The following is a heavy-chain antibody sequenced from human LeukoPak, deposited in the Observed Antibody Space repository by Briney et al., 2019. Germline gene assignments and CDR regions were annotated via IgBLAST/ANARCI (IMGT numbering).Heavy chain of an antibody. CDR1: GGSFSGYY. J-gene: IGHJ4*02. D-gene: IGHD2-2*01. V-gene: IGHV4-34*01. Sequence: SETLSLTCAVYGGSFSGYYWSWIRQPPGKGLEWIGEINHSGSTNYNPSLKSRVTISVDKSKSQFSLKLSSVTAADTAVYYCARDLDCGSTSCYPPYWGQGTLVTVSS. CDR2: INHSGST. CDR3: ARDLDCGSTSCYPPY.